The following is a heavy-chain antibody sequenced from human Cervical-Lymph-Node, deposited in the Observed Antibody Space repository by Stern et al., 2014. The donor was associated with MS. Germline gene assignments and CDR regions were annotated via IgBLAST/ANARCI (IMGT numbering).Heavy chain of an antibody. D-gene: IGHD1-20*01. CDR2: INHSGST. CDR1: GGSFSGYY. V-gene: IGHV4-34*01. Sequence: QVQLQQWGAGLLKPSETLSLTCAVSGGSFSGYYWSWIRQPPGKGLEWIGEINHSGSTDYNSSLKSRITISVDSSKKQFSRKLRSVTAADTGVYYCASYNWDDEKGWFDPWGQGTQVTVSS. CDR3: ASYNWDDEKGWFDP. J-gene: IGHJ5*02.